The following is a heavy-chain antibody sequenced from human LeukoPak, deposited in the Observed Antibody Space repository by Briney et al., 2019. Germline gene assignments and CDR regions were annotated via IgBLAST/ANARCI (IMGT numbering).Heavy chain of an antibody. V-gene: IGHV1-69*13. J-gene: IGHJ6*03. CDR2: IIPIFGTA. CDR3: ARGIAEGSYYYYYMDV. CDR1: GGTFSSYA. D-gene: IGHD1-26*01. Sequence: SVKVSCKASGGTFSSYAISWVRQAPGQGLEWMGGIIPIFGTANYAQKFQGRVTITADESTSTAYMELSSLRSEDTAVYYCARGIAEGSYYYYYMDVWGKGTTVTVSS.